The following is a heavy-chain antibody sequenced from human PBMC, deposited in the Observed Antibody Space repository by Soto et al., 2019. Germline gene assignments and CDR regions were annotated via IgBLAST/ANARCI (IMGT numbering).Heavy chain of an antibody. D-gene: IGHD2-15*01. CDR2: IYYSGST. J-gene: IGHJ1*01. Sequence: QVQLQESGPGLVKPSETLSLTCTVSGGSISSHYWSWIRQPPGKGLEWIGYIYYSGSTNYNPSLKSRVTISVDTSKNQFSLKLSSVTAADTAVYYCARWYRSGQYFQRWGQGTLVTVSS. V-gene: IGHV4-59*11. CDR3: ARWYRSGQYFQR. CDR1: GGSISSHY.